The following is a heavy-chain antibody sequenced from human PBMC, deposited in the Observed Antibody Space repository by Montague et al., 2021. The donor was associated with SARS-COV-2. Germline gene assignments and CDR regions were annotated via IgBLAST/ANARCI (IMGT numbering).Heavy chain of an antibody. CDR1: GFTFNRNY. CDR3: ARDENTTGFLVDY. Sequence: SLRLSCAASGFTFNRNYMHWVRQAPGKGLEWLSLLSSDESLERYAESVSGRFTISRDNSKSTVFLQMNSLRPEDTAVYYCARDENTTGFLVDYWGQGTLVTVSS. J-gene: IGHJ4*02. CDR2: LSSDESLE. V-gene: IGHV3-30*04. D-gene: IGHD1-1*01.